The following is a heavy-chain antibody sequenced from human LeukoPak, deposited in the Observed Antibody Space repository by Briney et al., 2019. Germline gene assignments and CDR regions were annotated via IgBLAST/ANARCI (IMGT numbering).Heavy chain of an antibody. CDR3: AREGLKNVHNPLGY. CDR2: IKQSERT. J-gene: IGHJ4*02. CDR1: GGSLSGYY. Sequence: SETLSLTCAVYGGSLSGYYWTWIRQPPGKGLEWIGEIKQSERTNYNPSLKSRVTISIDTSKNQFSLKLTSVTAADTAVYYCAREGLKNVHNPLGYWGQGTLVSVPS. V-gene: IGHV4-34*01. D-gene: IGHD5-24*01.